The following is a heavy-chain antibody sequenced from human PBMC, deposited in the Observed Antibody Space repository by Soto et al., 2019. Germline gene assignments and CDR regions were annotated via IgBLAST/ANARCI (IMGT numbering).Heavy chain of an antibody. CDR3: ARDRGYCTNGVCSRGFDP. V-gene: IGHV4-4*02. J-gene: IGHJ5*02. CDR1: SGSISSSNW. CDR2: IYHSGST. Sequence: SETLSLTCAVSSGSISSSNWWRWVRHPPGKELEWIGEIYHSGSTNYNPSLKSRVTISVDRSKNHFSLKLSSVTAADTAVYYCARDRGYCTNGVCSRGFDPWGQGTLVTVSS. D-gene: IGHD2-8*01.